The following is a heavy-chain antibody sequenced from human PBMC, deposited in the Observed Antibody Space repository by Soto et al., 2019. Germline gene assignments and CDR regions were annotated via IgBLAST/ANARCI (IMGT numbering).Heavy chain of an antibody. CDR3: TRNREHFDS. Sequence: QVQLVESGGGRVKPGGSLRLSCAASGFTRSDYYMSWIRQAPGQGLEWISYISSSGSSIFYADFGKGRFTNSRDNAQNSLFLQMSSLRAEDTAVYYCTRNREHFDSCAQEVLVTVSS. CDR1: GFTRSDYY. CDR2: ISSSGSSI. V-gene: IGHV3-11*01. J-gene: IGHJ4*02.